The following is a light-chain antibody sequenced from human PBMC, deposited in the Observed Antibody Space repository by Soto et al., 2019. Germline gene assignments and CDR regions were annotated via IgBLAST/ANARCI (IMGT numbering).Light chain of an antibody. CDR1: QSISDY. Sequence: DTQMTQSPSSLSASVGDRVTISCRASQSISDYLNWFQQKSGKAPTLLIHDASSLEGGVPSRFSGSRSGTEFILTISNLQPEDVATYYCQQYHDLVFTFGQGTRLEIK. CDR3: QQYHDLVFT. V-gene: IGKV1-33*01. CDR2: DAS. J-gene: IGKJ5*01.